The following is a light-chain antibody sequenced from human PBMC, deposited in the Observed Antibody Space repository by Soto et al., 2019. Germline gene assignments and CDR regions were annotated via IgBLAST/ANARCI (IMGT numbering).Light chain of an antibody. Sequence: EIVLTQSPATLSLSPGARATLSCRASQSVSSNYLSWYQQKPGQAPRLLIYGASTRATGIPARFSGSGSGTDFTLTISSLQPEDFAVYYCQEDYDLPITFGQGTRLEIK. CDR3: QEDYDLPIT. CDR1: QSVSSNY. CDR2: GAS. J-gene: IGKJ5*01. V-gene: IGKV3D-7*01.